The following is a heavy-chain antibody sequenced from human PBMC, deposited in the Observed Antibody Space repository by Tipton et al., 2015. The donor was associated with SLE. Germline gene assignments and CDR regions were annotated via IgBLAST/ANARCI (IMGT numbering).Heavy chain of an antibody. CDR3: ARDRISSPYYYYYGMDV. D-gene: IGHD3-3*02. CDR2: INHSGST. V-gene: IGHV4-34*01. J-gene: IGHJ6*02. CDR1: GGSFSGYY. Sequence: TLSLTCSVYGGSFSGYYWSWIRQPPGKGLEWIGEINHSGSTNYNPSLKSRVTISVDTPKNQFSLKLGSVTAADTAVYYCARDRISSPYYYYYGMDVWGQGP.